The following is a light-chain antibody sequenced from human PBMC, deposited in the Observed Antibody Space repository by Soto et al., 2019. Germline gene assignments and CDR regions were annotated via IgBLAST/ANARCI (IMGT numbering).Light chain of an antibody. J-gene: IGLJ2*01. Sequence: QSALTQPRSVSGSPGQSVTISCTGTSSDVGGYNYVSWYQQHPGKAPKLMIYDVSKRPSGVPDRFSGSKSGNTASLTISGLQAEDEADYYCCSYAGSYTLVFGGGTKQTVL. CDR2: DVS. CDR1: SSDVGGYNY. CDR3: CSYAGSYTLV. V-gene: IGLV2-11*01.